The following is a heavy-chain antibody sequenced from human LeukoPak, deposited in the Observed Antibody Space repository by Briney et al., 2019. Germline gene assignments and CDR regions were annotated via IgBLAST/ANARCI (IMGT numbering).Heavy chain of an antibody. CDR2: ISGSGGST. J-gene: IGHJ4*02. V-gene: IGHV3-23*01. D-gene: IGHD2-15*01. CDR3: AKQLGYCSDGSCYFPY. Sequence: PGGSLRLSCAASGFTFSSYAMSWVRQAPGKRLEWVSAISGSGGSTYYADSVKGRFTISRDNSKNTLYLQMNSLRAEDTAVYYCAKQLGYCSDGSCYFPYWGQGTLVTVSS. CDR1: GFTFSSYA.